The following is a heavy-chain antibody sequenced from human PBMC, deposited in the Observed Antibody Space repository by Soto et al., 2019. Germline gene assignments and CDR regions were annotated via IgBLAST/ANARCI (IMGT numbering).Heavy chain of an antibody. CDR1: GASINNSY. CDR2: IYSSGKT. Sequence: PSETRSLSWTVSGASINNSYWSWIRQPAGNGLEWIGRIYSSGKTNYNSSLKSRVTMSVDTSKNQFSLNLGSVTAADTAVYYCARGPGLLPLGYFDYWGQGTLVTVSS. CDR3: ARGPGLLPLGYFDY. V-gene: IGHV4-4*07. J-gene: IGHJ4*02.